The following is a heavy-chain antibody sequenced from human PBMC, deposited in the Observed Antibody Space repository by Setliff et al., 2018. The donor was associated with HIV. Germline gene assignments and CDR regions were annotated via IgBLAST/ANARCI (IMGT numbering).Heavy chain of an antibody. CDR3: ARDQGYYYDSSGYNDAFDI. J-gene: IGHJ3*02. D-gene: IGHD3-22*01. CDR1: GFTFSSYE. CDR2: ISSSGSTI. Sequence: GSLRLSCAASGFTFSSYEMNWVRQAPGKGLEWVSYISSSGSTIYYADSVKGRFTISRDNAKNSLYLQMNSLRAEDTAVYYCARDQGYYYDSSGYNDAFDIWGQGTMVTVSS. V-gene: IGHV3-48*03.